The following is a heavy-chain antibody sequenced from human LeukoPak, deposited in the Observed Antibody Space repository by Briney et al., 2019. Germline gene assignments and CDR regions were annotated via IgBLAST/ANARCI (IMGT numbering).Heavy chain of an antibody. CDR1: GFIFNNYA. CDR3: AKEGVQAVDYYGMDV. D-gene: IGHD3-10*01. CDR2: ISYDGSNK. J-gene: IGHJ6*02. Sequence: GGFLRLSCVASGFIFNNYAMHWVRQAPGKGLEWVAVISYDGSNKYYADSVKGRFTISRDNSKNTLYLQMNSLRAEDTAVYYCAKEGVQAVDYYGMDVWGQGTTVTVSS. V-gene: IGHV3-30-3*01.